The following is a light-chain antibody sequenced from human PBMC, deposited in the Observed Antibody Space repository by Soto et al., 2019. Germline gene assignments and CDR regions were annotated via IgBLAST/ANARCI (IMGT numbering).Light chain of an antibody. CDR3: ATWDDSLKGV. V-gene: IGLV1-44*01. CDR2: TNN. CDR1: TSNIGSHS. J-gene: IGLJ1*01. Sequence: QSGLAQPPSASWTPGQRVTISWSGSTSNIGSHSVNWYQHVPGTAPKLLITTNNQRPSGVPDRFSGFKSGSSASLVISDLQSDDEADYYCATWDDSLKGVFGTGTKVTVL.